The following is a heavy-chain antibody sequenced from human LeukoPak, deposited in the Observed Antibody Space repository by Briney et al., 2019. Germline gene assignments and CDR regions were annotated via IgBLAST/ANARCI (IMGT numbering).Heavy chain of an antibody. CDR3: ARDRGYLQFDY. D-gene: IGHD3-10*01. J-gene: IGHJ4*02. CDR2: IKEDGGQK. CDR1: GFIFSSYS. Sequence: PGGSLRLSCVASGFIFSSYSMNWVRQAPGKGLEWVANIKEDGGQKYYADSVKGRFTISRDNAKNSLSLQLNSLRAEDTAVYYCARDRGYLQFDYWGQGTLVTVSS. V-gene: IGHV3-7*03.